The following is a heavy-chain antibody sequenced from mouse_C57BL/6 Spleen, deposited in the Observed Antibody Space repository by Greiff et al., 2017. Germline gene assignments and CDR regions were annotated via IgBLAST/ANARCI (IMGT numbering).Heavy chain of an antibody. D-gene: IGHD1-1*01. CDR2: IHPNSGST. V-gene: IGHV1-64*01. CDR3: AIITTVVARGY. CDR1: GYTFTSYW. Sequence: VQLQQPGAELVKPGASVKLSCKASGYTFTSYWMHWVKQRPGQGLEWIGMIHPNSGSTNYNEKFKSKATLTVDKSSSTAYMQLSSLTSEDSAVYYCAIITTVVARGYWGQGTTLTVSS. J-gene: IGHJ2*01.